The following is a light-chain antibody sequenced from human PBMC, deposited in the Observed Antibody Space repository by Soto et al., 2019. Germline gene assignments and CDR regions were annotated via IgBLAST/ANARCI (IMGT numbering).Light chain of an antibody. J-gene: IGKJ3*01. CDR2: AAT. CDR1: QTIDTY. Sequence: IPLSLSPSSLSASVGDRVTITCRASQTIDTYVNWYQHKPGTAPKVLIYAATYLQNGVPSRFSGTGSGAEFTLTITGLQSEDFAVYYCQQYNGWLCTFGPGTKVDIK. CDR3: QQYNGWLCT. V-gene: IGKV1-39*01.